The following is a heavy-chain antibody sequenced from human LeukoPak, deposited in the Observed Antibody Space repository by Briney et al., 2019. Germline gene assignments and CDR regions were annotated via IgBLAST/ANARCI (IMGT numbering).Heavy chain of an antibody. Sequence: SETLSLTCTVSGGSISSYYWSWIRQPPGKGLEWIGYIYYSGSTNYNPSLKSRVTISVDTSKNQFSLKLSSVTAADTAVYYCARSVMVAATSQFDYWGQGTLVTVSS. D-gene: IGHD2-15*01. CDR1: GGSISSYY. J-gene: IGHJ4*02. CDR2: IYYSGST. V-gene: IGHV4-59*01. CDR3: ARSVMVAATSQFDY.